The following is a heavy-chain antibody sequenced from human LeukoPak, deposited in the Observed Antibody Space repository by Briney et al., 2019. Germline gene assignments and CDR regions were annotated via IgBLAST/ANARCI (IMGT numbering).Heavy chain of an antibody. D-gene: IGHD3-3*01. CDR1: GFTFSSYA. CDR3: ARVRYDFWSGYHDAFDI. V-gene: IGHV3-64*01. Sequence: GGSLRLSCASSGFTFSSYAMHWVRQAPGKGLEYVSAISSNGGSTYYANSVKGRFTISRDNSKNTLYLQMGSLRAEDMAVYYCARVRYDFWSGYHDAFDIWGQRTMVTVSS. CDR2: ISSNGGST. J-gene: IGHJ3*02.